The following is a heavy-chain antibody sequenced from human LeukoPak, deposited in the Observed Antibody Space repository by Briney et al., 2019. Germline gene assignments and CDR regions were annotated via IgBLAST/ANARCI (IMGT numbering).Heavy chain of an antibody. CDR1: GFTFSNYA. D-gene: IGHD6-13*01. Sequence: GGSLRLSCAASGFTFSNYAMNGVRQAPGKGLEWVSCISSSSYIYYADSVKGRFTISRDNAKNSLYLQMNSLRAEDTAVYYCARGPIAAAGLDGWGQGTLVTVSS. V-gene: IGHV3-21*01. CDR2: ISSSSYI. J-gene: IGHJ4*02. CDR3: ARGPIAAAGLDG.